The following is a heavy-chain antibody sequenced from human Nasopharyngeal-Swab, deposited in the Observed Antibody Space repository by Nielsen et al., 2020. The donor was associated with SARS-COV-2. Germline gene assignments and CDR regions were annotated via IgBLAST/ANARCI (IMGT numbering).Heavy chain of an antibody. CDR2: INHRGGT. CDR3: ARDPDQFHSFDS. CDR1: GGSFSDSA. J-gene: IGHJ4*02. V-gene: IGHV4-34*01. D-gene: IGHD2-2*01. Sequence: SETLSRTCAGYGGSFSDSAWSWLRLLPGKGLEWIGEINHRGGTAYRSSLKSRVSMSVDTSKNQFSLELRSVTVADTAVYFCARDPDQFHSFDSWDQGRLVTVSS.